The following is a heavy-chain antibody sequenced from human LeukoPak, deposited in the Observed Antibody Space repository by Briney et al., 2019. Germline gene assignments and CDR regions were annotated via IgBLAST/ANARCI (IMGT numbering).Heavy chain of an antibody. CDR2: MSSSNSYI. V-gene: IGHV3-21*01. CDR3: ARDSHSGSYFDY. D-gene: IGHD1-26*01. J-gene: IGHJ4*02. CDR1: GFTFSSYS. Sequence: GGSLRLSCTASGFTFSSYSMNWVRQAPGKGLEWVSSMSSSNSYIYYADSVKGRFTISRDNAKNSLYLQMNSLRAEDTAVYYCARDSHSGSYFDYWGQGTLVTVSS.